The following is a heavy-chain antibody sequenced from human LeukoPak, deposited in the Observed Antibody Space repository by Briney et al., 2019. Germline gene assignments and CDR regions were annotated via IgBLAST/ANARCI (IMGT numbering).Heavy chain of an antibody. CDR1: DYTFTSYG. CDR3: ARVGGVGAPYNLFDY. D-gene: IGHD1-26*01. V-gene: IGHV1-18*01. Sequence: ASVKVSCKASDYTFTSYGISWVRQAPGQGLEWMGWISAYNGNTNYAQKLQGRVTMTTDTSTSTAYMELRSLRSDDTAVYYCARVGGVGAPYNLFDYWGQGTLVTVSS. CDR2: ISAYNGNT. J-gene: IGHJ4*02.